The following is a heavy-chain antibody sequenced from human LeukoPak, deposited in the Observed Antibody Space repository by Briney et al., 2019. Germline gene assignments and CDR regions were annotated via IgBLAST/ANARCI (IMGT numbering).Heavy chain of an antibody. D-gene: IGHD4-17*01. J-gene: IGHJ6*02. V-gene: IGHV4-34*01. CDR2: INHSGST. CDR3: AGGIQAVYYYYGMDV. Sequence: SETLSLTCAVYGGSFSGYYWSWIRQPPGKGLEWIGEINHSGSTNYNPSLKSRVTISVDTSKNQFSLKLSSVTAADTAVYYCAGGIQAVYYYYGMDVWGQGTTVTVSS. CDR1: GGSFSGYY.